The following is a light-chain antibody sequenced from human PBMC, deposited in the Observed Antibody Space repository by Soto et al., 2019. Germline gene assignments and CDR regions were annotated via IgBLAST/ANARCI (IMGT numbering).Light chain of an antibody. J-gene: IGKJ2*01. CDR3: HQYGYSPNT. Sequence: EILLTQSPGTLSLSPGERATLSCRASRSVSSRYLAWYQQKPGQAPRLLIYGTSSRATGIPDRFIGSGSGTDFTLTISRLEPEDFAVYHCHQYGYSPNTFGQGTQLEIK. CDR2: GTS. V-gene: IGKV3-20*01. CDR1: RSVSSRY.